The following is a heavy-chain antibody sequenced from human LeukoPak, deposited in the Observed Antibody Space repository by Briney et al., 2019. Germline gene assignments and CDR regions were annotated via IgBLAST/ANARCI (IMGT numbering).Heavy chain of an antibody. CDR2: INPDSGGT. D-gene: IGHD3-9*01. CDR3: VRLGENGLLTGYFYP. Sequence: ASVKVSCKASGYTFTGYYIHWVRQAPGQGLEWMGWINPDSGGTDYAQKFQGRVTMTRDTSITTAYMDLSGLRSDDTAVYCCVRLGENGLLTGYFYPWGQGTLVTVSS. J-gene: IGHJ5*02. CDR1: GYTFTGYY. V-gene: IGHV1-2*02.